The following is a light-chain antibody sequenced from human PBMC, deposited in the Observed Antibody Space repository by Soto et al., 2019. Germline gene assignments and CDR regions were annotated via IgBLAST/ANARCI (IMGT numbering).Light chain of an antibody. CDR1: SSDVGSYNL. V-gene: IGLV2-23*02. CDR3: CSYAGSSTRWV. CDR2: EVS. J-gene: IGLJ3*02. Sequence: QSALTQPASMSGSPGQSITISCTGTSSDVGSYNLVSWYQQHPGKAPKLMIYEVSKRPSGVSNRFSGSKSGNTASLTISGLQAEDEADYYCCSYAGSSTRWVFGGGTKVTVL.